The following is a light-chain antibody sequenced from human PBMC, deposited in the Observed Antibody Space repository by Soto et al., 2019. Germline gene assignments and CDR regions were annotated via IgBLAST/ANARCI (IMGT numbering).Light chain of an antibody. CDR1: QTISSY. V-gene: IGKV1-39*01. J-gene: IGKJ2*01. Sequence: DIQMTQSPSSLSASVGDRVTITCRASQTISSYLNWYQQNPGEAPKLLIYAASTLQSGVPSRCSGSGSGTDVTLTISSLQPEDFATYYCQQSSNIPYTFGQGTKLEIK. CDR3: QQSSNIPYT. CDR2: AAS.